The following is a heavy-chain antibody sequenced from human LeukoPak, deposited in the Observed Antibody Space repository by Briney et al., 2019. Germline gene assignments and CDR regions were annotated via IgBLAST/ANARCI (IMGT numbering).Heavy chain of an antibody. J-gene: IGHJ6*03. CDR1: GFTVSSNY. Sequence: GGSLRLSCAASGFTVSSNYMSWVRQAPGKGLEWVSVIYSGGSTYYADSVKGRFTISRDNSKNTLYLQMNSLRAEDTAVYYCARGAVDVLRYFDWLTRYYYYYMDVWGKGTTVTISS. D-gene: IGHD3-9*01. V-gene: IGHV3-66*01. CDR3: ARGAVDVLRYFDWLTRYYYYYMDV. CDR2: IYSGGST.